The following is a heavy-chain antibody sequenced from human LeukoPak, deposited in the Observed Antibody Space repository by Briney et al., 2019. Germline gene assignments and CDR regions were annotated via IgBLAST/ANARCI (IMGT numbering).Heavy chain of an antibody. Sequence: RSLRLSCAASGFTFDDYAMHWGRQAPGKGLEWVSGISWNSGSIGYADSVKGRFTISRDNAKNSLYLQMNSLRAEDTALYYCAKALMYYYDSSGYFDYWGQGTLVTVSS. J-gene: IGHJ4*02. D-gene: IGHD3-22*01. CDR3: AKALMYYYDSSGYFDY. CDR1: GFTFDDYA. CDR2: ISWNSGSI. V-gene: IGHV3-9*01.